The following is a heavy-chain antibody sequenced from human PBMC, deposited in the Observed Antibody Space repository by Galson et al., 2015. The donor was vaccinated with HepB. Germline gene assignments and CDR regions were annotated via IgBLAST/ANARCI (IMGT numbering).Heavy chain of an antibody. J-gene: IGHJ4*02. CDR1: GFTFSYYA. V-gene: IGHV3-23*01. CDR2: IIPSGDNT. CDR3: AKVFPEKTDGWYRQALYYFDS. D-gene: IGHD6-19*01. Sequence: SLRLSCAASGFTFSYYAMSWVRQAPGKGLEWVSAIIPSGDNTYSADSTKGRFTISRDNSQNNLFLQMNSLRADGTAIYFCAKVFPEKTDGWYRQALYYFDSWGQGTRVTVSS.